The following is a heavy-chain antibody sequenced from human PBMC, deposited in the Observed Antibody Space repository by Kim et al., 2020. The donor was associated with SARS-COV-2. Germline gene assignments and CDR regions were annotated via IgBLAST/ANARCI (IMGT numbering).Heavy chain of an antibody. V-gene: IGHV3-30*02. J-gene: IGHJ6*02. CDR3: PKDGEYYGAGRAWDGMDV. D-gene: IGHD3-10*01. Sequence: KGRFTITRDNSKNTMYLQMKGLRAEDTAVYYCPKDGEYYGAGRAWDGMDVWGQGTTVTVSS.